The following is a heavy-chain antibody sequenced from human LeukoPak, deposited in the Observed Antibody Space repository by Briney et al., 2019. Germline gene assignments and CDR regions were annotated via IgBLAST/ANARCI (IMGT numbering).Heavy chain of an antibody. CDR3: AEVDDSSGWHFDF. D-gene: IGHD6-19*01. J-gene: IGHJ4*02. CDR2: ITHSGGST. V-gene: IGHV3-23*01. CDR1: GFSFSNYA. Sequence: PGGSLGLSCAASGFSFSNYAMTWVRQAPGKGLEWVSSITHSGGSTYYADSVKGRFTISRDNSKNTLYLQMNSLRAEDTAVYYCAEVDDSSGWHFDFWGQGTLVTVSS.